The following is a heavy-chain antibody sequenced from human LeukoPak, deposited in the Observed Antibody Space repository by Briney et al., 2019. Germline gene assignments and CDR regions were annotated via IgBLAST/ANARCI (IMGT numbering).Heavy chain of an antibody. J-gene: IGHJ4*02. D-gene: IGHD3-3*01. CDR2: ISSSSSYI. CDR3: ARVGDFWSGHNDY. V-gene: IGHV3-21*01. CDR1: GFTFSSYS. Sequence: GGSLRLSCAASGFTFSSYSMNWVRQAPGKGLEWVSSISSSSSYIYYADSVKGRFTISRDNAKNLLYLQMNSLRAEDTAVYYCARVGDFWSGHNDYWGQGTLVTVSS.